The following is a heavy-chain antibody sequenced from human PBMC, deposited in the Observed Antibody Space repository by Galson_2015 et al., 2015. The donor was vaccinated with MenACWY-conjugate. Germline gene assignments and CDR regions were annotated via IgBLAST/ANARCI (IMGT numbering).Heavy chain of an antibody. D-gene: IGHD2/OR15-2a*01. J-gene: IGHJ6*02. CDR3: AKILGSSFLCNTDV. V-gene: IGHV3-9*01. CDR2: ISWNSGSI. CDR1: GFTFDDYA. Sequence: SLRLSCAASGFTFDDYAMHWVRQPPGKGLEWVSGISWNSGSIGYADSVKGRFTISRDNAKKSLYLQMNSLRAEDTAFCYCAKILGSSFLCNTDVSVQGTPSPASS.